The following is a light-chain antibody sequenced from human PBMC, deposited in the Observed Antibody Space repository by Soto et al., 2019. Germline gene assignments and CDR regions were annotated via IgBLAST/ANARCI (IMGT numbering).Light chain of an antibody. CDR1: QSVSSSY. CDR2: GAS. J-gene: IGKJ1*01. Sequence: EIVLTQSPATLSLSPGERATLSCRASQSVSSSYLAWYQQKPGQAPRLLIYGASTGATGIPARFSGSGSGTEFTLTISSLQSEDFAVYYCQQYNNWPQWTFGQGTKVDIK. V-gene: IGKV3D-15*01. CDR3: QQYNNWPQWT.